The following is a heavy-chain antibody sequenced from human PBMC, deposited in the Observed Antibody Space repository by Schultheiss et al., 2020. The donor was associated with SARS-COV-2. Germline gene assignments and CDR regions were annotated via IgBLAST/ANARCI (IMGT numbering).Heavy chain of an antibody. CDR2: IYYSGST. J-gene: IGHJ4*02. CDR1: GGSISSGGDY. CDR3: ATLVDTAMVTRGGIDY. D-gene: IGHD5-18*01. V-gene: IGHV4-39*01. Sequence: SQTLSLTCTVSGGSISSGGDYWSWIRQPPGKGLEWIGSIYYSGSTYYNPSLKSRVTISVDTSKNQFSLKLSSVTAADTAVYYCATLVDTAMVTRGGIDYWGQGTLVTVSS.